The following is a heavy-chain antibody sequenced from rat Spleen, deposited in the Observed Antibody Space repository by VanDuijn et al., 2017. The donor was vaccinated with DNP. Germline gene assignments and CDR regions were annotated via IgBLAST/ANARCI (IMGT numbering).Heavy chain of an antibody. J-gene: IGHJ2*01. V-gene: IGHV5-46*01. D-gene: IGHD1-9*01. CDR1: GFTFSSFP. CDR2: ISSSGGNT. Sequence: EVQLVESGGGLVQPRRSLKLSCAVSGFTFSSFPMAWVRQAPTKGLEWVATISSSGGNTYYRDSVKGRFTISRDNAKSTLYLQMNSLRSEDMATYYCARQRTYYGYNLFDYWGQGVMVTVSS. CDR3: ARQRTYYGYNLFDY.